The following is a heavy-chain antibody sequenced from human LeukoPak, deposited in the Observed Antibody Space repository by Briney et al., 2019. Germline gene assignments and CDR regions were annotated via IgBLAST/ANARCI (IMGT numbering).Heavy chain of an antibody. CDR1: GYTFTSYY. V-gene: IGHV1-46*03. D-gene: IGHD6-6*01. CDR3: ARDKAARLYYYYYMDV. J-gene: IGHJ6*03. Sequence: ASVKVSCKASGYTFTSYYMHWVRQAPGQGLEWMGIINPSGGSTSYAQKFQGRVTMTRGTSTSTVYMELSSLRSEDTAVYYCARDKAARLYYYYYMDVWGKGTTVTVSS. CDR2: INPSGGST.